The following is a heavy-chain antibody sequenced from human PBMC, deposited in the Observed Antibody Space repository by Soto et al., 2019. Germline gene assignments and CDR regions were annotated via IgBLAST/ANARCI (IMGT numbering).Heavy chain of an antibody. J-gene: IGHJ4*02. CDR3: ARLQGAFRLVIDY. D-gene: IGHD3-16*01. CDR1: GYTFHNYG. CDR2: ISAYNYNT. Sequence: ASVKVSCKASGYTFHNYGVNWVRQAPGHGLEWMGRISAYNYNTHYAQNFEGRVTMTTDTSTSTAYMELRSLRSDDTAIYYCARLQGAFRLVIDYWGQGTQVTVSS. V-gene: IGHV1-18*01.